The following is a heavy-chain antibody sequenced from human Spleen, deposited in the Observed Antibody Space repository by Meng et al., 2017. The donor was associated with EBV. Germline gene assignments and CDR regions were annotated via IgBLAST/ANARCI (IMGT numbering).Heavy chain of an antibody. V-gene: IGHV1-69*01. J-gene: IGHJ5*02. CDR2: ITPICGTS. CDR1: GGSFSSHS. CDR3: ARLNDYSSGSTS. D-gene: IGHD6-19*01. Sequence: QLLLVQPRAEMNKPVSSIKVSCKASGGSFSSHSFSWLRQAPGKSLEWMAGITPICGTSNYAQKFQDRVTISADESTTTVYLELSSLRSEDTAVYYCARLNDYSSGSTSWGQGTLVTVSS.